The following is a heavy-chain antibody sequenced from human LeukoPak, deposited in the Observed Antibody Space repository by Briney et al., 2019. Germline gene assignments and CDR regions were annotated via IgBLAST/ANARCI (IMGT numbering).Heavy chain of an antibody. CDR3: ARDPGFAVAR. Sequence: GGSLRLSCRVSGFTFSSYGMTWVRQAPGKGLEWVAYIGGWSDPIDYADSVKGRFTVSGDNGDSTLYLQMDSLRVDDTALYYCARDPGFAVARWGQGARVIVSS. V-gene: IGHV3-48*04. CDR1: GFTFSSYG. CDR2: IGGWSDPI. J-gene: IGHJ4*02.